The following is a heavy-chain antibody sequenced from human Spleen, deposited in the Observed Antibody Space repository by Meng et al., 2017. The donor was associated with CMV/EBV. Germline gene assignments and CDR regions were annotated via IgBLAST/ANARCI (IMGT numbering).Heavy chain of an antibody. V-gene: IGHV3-7*01. CDR2: MKQDGGGK. J-gene: IGHJ6*02. CDR1: GFSFTTYA. D-gene: IGHD5-24*01. CDR3: ARHRPLQEYYYYYYGMDV. Sequence: GESLKISCAASGFSFTTYAMSWVRQAPGKGLEWVANMKQDGGGKFYVDSVKGRFTISRDNAKNSLYLQMNSLRAEDTAVYYCARHRPLQEYYYYYYGMDVWGQGTAVTVSS.